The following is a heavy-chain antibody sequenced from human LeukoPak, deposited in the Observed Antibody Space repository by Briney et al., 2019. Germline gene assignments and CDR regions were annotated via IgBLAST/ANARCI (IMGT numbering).Heavy chain of an antibody. CDR3: ARDSSSGNNDY. V-gene: IGHV1-3*01. CDR2: ISAGNGNT. CDR1: GYTFTSYA. Sequence: EASVKVSCKASGYTFTSYAIHWVRQAPGQRLEWMGWISAGNGNTKYSQNFQGRVTFISNTSATTAFMELSSLRSEDAAVYYCARDSSSGNNDYWGQGTLVTVSS. D-gene: IGHD3-22*01. J-gene: IGHJ4*02.